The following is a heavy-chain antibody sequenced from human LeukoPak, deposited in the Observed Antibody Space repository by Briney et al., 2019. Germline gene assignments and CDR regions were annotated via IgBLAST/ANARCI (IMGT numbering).Heavy chain of an antibody. CDR3: AKVPAVWFGELLTPFDY. D-gene: IGHD3-10*01. Sequence: GGSLRLSCVVSGFTVTSNYMSWVRQAPGKGLEWVSAISGSGGSTYYADSGKGRFTISRDNSKNTLYLQMNSLRAEDTAVYYCAKVPAVWFGELLTPFDYWGQGTLVTVSS. CDR1: GFTVTSNY. CDR2: ISGSGGST. V-gene: IGHV3-23*01. J-gene: IGHJ4*02.